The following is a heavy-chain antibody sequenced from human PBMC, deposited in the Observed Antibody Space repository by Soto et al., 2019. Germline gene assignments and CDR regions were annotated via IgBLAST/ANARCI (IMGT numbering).Heavy chain of an antibody. CDR1: GFTFSDHY. CDR2: TRNKASSYTT. Sequence: LRLSCAASGFTFSDHYMDWVRQAPGKGLEWVGRTRNKASSYTTEYAASVKGRFTISRDDSKNSLYLQMNSLKTEDTAVYYCARFSRYYYDSSGYSYYYGMDVWGQGTTVTVSS. V-gene: IGHV3-72*01. D-gene: IGHD3-22*01. CDR3: ARFSRYYYDSSGYSYYYGMDV. J-gene: IGHJ6*02.